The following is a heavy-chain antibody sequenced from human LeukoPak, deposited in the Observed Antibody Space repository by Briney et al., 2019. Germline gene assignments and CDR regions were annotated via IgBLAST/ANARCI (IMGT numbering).Heavy chain of an antibody. V-gene: IGHV6-1*01. CDR2: TYYRSKWST. J-gene: IGHJ4*02. CDR1: GDSVSSNSAA. CDR3: ARLHCTSTTCSIDY. Sequence: SQTLSLTCAISGDSVSSNSAAWNWIRQSPSRGLEWLGRTYYRSKWSTDYAVSVKSRMTINPDTSKNQFSLQLNSVTPEDTAVYYCARLHCTSTTCSIDYWGQGTLVTVSS. D-gene: IGHD2-2*01.